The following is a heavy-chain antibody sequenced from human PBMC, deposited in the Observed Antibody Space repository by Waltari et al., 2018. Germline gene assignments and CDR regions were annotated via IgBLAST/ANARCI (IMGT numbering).Heavy chain of an antibody. CDR2: INPNSGGT. V-gene: IGHV1-2*02. CDR1: GYTFTGYY. CDR3: ARDDAVAYRSYYYYYMDV. Sequence: QVQLVQSGAEVKKPGASVKVSCKASGYTFTGYYMHWVRQAPGQGLEWMGWINPNSGGTNYEQKFQGRVTMTRDTSISTAYMELSRLRSDDTAVYYCARDDAVAYRSYYYYYMDVWGKGTTVTVSS. J-gene: IGHJ6*03. D-gene: IGHD2-15*01.